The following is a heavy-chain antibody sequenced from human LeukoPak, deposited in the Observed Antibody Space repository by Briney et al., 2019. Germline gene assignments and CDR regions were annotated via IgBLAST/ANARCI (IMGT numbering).Heavy chain of an antibody. D-gene: IGHD3-22*01. V-gene: IGHV3-48*01. CDR2: ISSSSTTI. CDR1: GFTFSSYS. Sequence: GGSLRLSCAASGFTFSSYSMNWVRQAPGKGLECVSYISSSSTTIYYADSVKGRFTISRDNAKNSLYLQMNSLRAEDTAVYYCARNFHRRLYDSSGYYPYWGQGTLVTVSS. CDR3: ARNFHRRLYDSSGYYPY. J-gene: IGHJ4*02.